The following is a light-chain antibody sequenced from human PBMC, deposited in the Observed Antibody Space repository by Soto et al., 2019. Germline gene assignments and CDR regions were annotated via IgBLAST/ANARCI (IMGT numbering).Light chain of an antibody. J-gene: IGKJ1*01. CDR1: QSISSW. Sequence: DIQMTQSPSTLSASVGDRVTITCRASQSISSWLAWYQQKPGKAPKLLIYDASSLESGVPSRFSGSGSGTEFTLTISSLQPDDFALYYCQQNSSSRSWTFGQGTKVEI. CDR2: DAS. V-gene: IGKV1-5*01. CDR3: QQNSSSRSWT.